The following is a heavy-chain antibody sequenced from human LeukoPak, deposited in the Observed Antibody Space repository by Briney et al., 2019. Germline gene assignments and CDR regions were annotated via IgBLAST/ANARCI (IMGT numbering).Heavy chain of an antibody. J-gene: IGHJ4*02. V-gene: IGHV4-31*03. CDR3: ARGTYYYDSNELNGLDY. CDR1: GGSISSGGYY. Sequence: SETLSLTCTVSGGSISSGGYYWSWIRQHPGKGLEWIGYIYYSGSTYYNPSLKSRVTISVDTSKNQFSLKLSSVTAADAAVYYCARGTYYYDSNELNGLDYWGQGTLVTVSS. D-gene: IGHD3-22*01. CDR2: IYYSGST.